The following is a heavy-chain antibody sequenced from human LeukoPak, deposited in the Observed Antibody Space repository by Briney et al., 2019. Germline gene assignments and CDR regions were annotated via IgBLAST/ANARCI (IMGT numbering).Heavy chain of an antibody. V-gene: IGHV4-4*07. Sequence: SETLSLTCTVSGGSISSYYWSWIRQPAGNGLEWIGRIYTSGSTNYNPSLKSRVTISVDTSKNQFSLKLSSVTAADTAVYYCARESTGFGEFVWFDPWGQGTLVTVSS. D-gene: IGHD3-10*01. J-gene: IGHJ5*02. CDR3: ARESTGFGEFVWFDP. CDR1: GGSISSYY. CDR2: IYTSGST.